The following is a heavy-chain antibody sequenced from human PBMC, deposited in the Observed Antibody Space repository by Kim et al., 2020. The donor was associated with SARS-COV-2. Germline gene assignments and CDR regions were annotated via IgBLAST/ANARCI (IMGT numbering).Heavy chain of an antibody. CDR3: ARHXYLFEVIPPKXSWXDP. CDR2: VFYSGSS. J-gene: IGHJ5*02. V-gene: IGHV4-39*01. CDR1: GGSISSSTYY. Sequence: SETLSLTCAVSGGSISSSTYYWGWIRQPPGKGLEWIGSVFYSGSSSYNXXLMXRXPXXXXXSKNRFSLDVASVTAADTXXXXXARHXYLFEVIPPKXSWXDPXXQG. D-gene: IGHD2-2*01.